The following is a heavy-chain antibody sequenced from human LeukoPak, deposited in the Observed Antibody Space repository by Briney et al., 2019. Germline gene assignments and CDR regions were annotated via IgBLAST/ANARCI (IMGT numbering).Heavy chain of an antibody. J-gene: IGHJ6*02. CDR1: GGSISSYY. D-gene: IGHD5-18*01. Sequence: SETLSLTCTVSGGSISSYYWSWIRQPPGKGLEWIGYIYYSGSTNYNPSLKSRVTISVDTFKNQFSLKLSSVTAADTAVYYCARDRKWVDTAMVSGSYGMDVWGQGTTVTVSS. CDR3: ARDRKWVDTAMVSGSYGMDV. CDR2: IYYSGST. V-gene: IGHV4-59*01.